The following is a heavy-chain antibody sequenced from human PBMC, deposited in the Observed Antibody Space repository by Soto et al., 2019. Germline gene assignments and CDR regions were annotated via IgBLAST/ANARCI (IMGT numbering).Heavy chain of an antibody. CDR2: ISGGGYT. V-gene: IGHV3-23*01. D-gene: IGHD2-2*01. J-gene: IGHJ4*02. CDR3: VRDIVIVPAASPMGYFDY. Sequence: PGGSLRLSCEASGFTFSTYAMSWVRQAPGKGLEWVSAISGGGYTYYADSVKSRFTISRDNSKNTLYLQMNSLRAEDTAIYYCVRDIVIVPAASPMGYFDYWGQGALVTVSS. CDR1: GFTFSTYA.